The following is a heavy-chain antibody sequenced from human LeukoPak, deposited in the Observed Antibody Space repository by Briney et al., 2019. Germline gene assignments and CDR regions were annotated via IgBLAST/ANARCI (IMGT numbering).Heavy chain of an antibody. CDR3: AREGPTSFSDY. CDR2: IYHSGST. D-gene: IGHD1-1*01. J-gene: IGHJ4*02. V-gene: IGHV4-38-2*02. Sequence: SETLSLTCTVSGYSISSGYYWGWIRQPPGKGLEWIGSIYHSGSTYYNTSLKSRVTISVDTSKNQFSLKLSSVTAADTAVYYCAREGPTSFSDYWGQGTLVTVSS. CDR1: GYSISSGYY.